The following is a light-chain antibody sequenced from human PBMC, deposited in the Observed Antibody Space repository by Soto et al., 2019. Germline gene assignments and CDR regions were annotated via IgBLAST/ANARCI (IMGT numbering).Light chain of an antibody. CDR1: QSVSSY. CDR3: QQRRNWPS. J-gene: IGKJ5*01. Sequence: EIVLTQSPATLSLSPGERATLSFRASQSVSSYLAWYQEKPGQAPRLLIYDASSRAPGIPARFSGRGSGTDFTLTISSLEPEDFAVYYCQQRRNWPSFGQGTRLEIK. V-gene: IGKV3-11*01. CDR2: DAS.